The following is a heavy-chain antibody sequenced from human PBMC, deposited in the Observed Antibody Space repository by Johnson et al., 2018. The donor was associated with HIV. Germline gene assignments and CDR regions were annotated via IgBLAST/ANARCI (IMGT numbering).Heavy chain of an antibody. Sequence: MQLVESGGGLVQPGGSLRLSCAASGFIFSSYPMHWVRQVPGKGLEWVSYISSSGSTIYYADSVKGRFTISRDNSKNTLYLQMNSLRAEDTAVYYCAKDLQQPQRGEHALAQDAFDIWGQGTMVTVSS. V-gene: IGHV3-48*01. J-gene: IGHJ3*02. CDR1: GFIFSSYP. CDR2: ISSSGSTI. CDR3: AKDLQQPQRGEHALAQDAFDI. D-gene: IGHD6-13*01.